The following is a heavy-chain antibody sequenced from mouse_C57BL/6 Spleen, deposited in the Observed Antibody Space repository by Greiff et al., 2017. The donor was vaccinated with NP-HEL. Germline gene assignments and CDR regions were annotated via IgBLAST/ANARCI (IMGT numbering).Heavy chain of an antibody. V-gene: IGHV1-50*01. CDR3: AKVYDGPLRNYFDY. CDR1: GYTFTSYW. J-gene: IGHJ2*01. Sequence: QVQLPQPGAELVKPGASVKLSCKASGYTFTSYWMQWVKQRPGQGLEWIGEIDPSDSYTNYNQQFKGKATLTVDTSSSTAYMQLSSLTSEDSAVYYCAKVYDGPLRNYFDYWGQGTTLTVSS. CDR2: IDPSDSYT. D-gene: IGHD2-3*01.